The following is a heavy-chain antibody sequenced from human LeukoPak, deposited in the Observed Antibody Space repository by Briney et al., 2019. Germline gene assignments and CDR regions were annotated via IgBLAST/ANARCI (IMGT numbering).Heavy chain of an antibody. CDR2: INHRGST. CDR1: GGSFSGYY. Sequence: PSETLSLTCAVYGGSFSGYYWSWIRQPPGKGLEWIGEINHRGSTNDNPSLKSRVTISVDTSKNQFSLKLSSVTAADTAVYYCARPIMREYGAGYXYYMXXWGKGTTVTV. CDR3: ARPIMREYGAGYXYYMXX. V-gene: IGHV4-34*01. J-gene: IGHJ6*03. D-gene: IGHD3-10*01.